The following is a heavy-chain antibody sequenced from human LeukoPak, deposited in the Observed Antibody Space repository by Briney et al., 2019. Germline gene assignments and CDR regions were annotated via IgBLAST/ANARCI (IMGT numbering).Heavy chain of an antibody. CDR2: INHSGST. CDR1: GGSISSRNYY. J-gene: IGHJ6*03. D-gene: IGHD2-8*01. CDR3: ARGVRYCTNGVCYMGYYYYYMDV. Sequence: PSETLSLTCTVSGGSISSRNYYWGWIRQPPGKGLEWIGEINHSGSTNYNPSLKSRVTISVDTSKNQFSLKLSSVTAADTAVYYCARGVRYCTNGVCYMGYYYYYMDVWGKGTTVTVSS. V-gene: IGHV4-39*07.